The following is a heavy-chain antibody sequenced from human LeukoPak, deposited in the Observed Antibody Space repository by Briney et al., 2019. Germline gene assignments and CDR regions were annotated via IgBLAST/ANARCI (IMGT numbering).Heavy chain of an antibody. D-gene: IGHD4-17*01. CDR3: ARRGRSSRPYGDYAFDY. CDR1: GFTFSSYA. V-gene: IGHV3-23*01. CDR2: ISGSGGST. Sequence: GGSLRLSCAASGFTFSSYAMSWVRQAPGKGLEWVSAISGSGGSTYYADSVKGRFTISRDNSKNTLYLQMNSLRAEDTAVYYCARRGRSSRPYGDYAFDYWGQGTLVTVSS. J-gene: IGHJ4*02.